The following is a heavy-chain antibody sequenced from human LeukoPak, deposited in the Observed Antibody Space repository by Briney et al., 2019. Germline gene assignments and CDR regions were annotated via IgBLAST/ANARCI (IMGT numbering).Heavy chain of an antibody. D-gene: IGHD5-18*01. J-gene: IGHJ6*04. CDR3: ARDLRGYSYGLDYYYGMDV. CDR2: TYYRSKWYN. Sequence: SQTLSLTCAISGDSVSSNSAAWNWIRQSLSRGLEWLGRTYYRSKWYNDYAVSVKSRITINPDTSKNQFSLQLNSVTPEDTAVYYCARDLRGYSYGLDYYYGMDVWGKGTTVTVSS. CDR1: GDSVSSNSAA. V-gene: IGHV6-1*01.